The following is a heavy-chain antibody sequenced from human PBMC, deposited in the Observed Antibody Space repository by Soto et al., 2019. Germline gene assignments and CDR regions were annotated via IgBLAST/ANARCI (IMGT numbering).Heavy chain of an antibody. D-gene: IGHD2-15*01. CDR3: ANKWWYPDY. CDR1: GFTFSSYG. Sequence: QVQLVESGGGVVQPGRSLRLSCAASGFTFSSYGMHWVRQAPGKGLEWVAVISYGGSNKYYADSVKGRFTISRDNSKNTLYLQMNSLRAEDTAVYYCANKWWYPDYWGQGTLVTVSS. J-gene: IGHJ4*02. CDR2: ISYGGSNK. V-gene: IGHV3-30*18.